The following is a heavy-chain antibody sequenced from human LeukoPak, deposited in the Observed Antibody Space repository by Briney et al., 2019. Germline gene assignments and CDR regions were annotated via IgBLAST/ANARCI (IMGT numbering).Heavy chain of an antibody. J-gene: IGHJ3*02. V-gene: IGHV5-51*01. D-gene: IGHD2-15*01. Sequence: AESLKISCKGSGYSFTNYWIAWVRQMPEKGLEWMGVIYPGDSDARYSPSFQGQVTISADKSISTAYLQWSSLKASDTATYYCASRSQTGAFDIWGQGTLVTVSS. CDR3: ASRSQTGAFDI. CDR2: IYPGDSDA. CDR1: GYSFTNYW.